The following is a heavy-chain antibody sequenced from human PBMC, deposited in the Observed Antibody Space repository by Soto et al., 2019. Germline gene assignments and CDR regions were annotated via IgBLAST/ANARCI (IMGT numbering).Heavy chain of an antibody. CDR3: AAWPLSSWVDY. CDR2: IKGDGSQT. V-gene: IGHV3-7*05. Sequence: EVQLVESGGDLVQPGGSLRLSCSGFGFTFSSYWMGWVRQFPGKGLEWVANIKGDGSQTSYVDSVKGRFTISRDNARNSLYLQMNSLRVEDTAVYYCAAWPLSSWVDYWGQGTLVTVS. D-gene: IGHD6-13*01. CDR1: GFTFSSYW. J-gene: IGHJ4*02.